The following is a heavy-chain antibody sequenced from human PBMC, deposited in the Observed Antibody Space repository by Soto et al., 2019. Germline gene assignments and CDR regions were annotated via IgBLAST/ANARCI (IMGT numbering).Heavy chain of an antibody. CDR3: ARVLLIYAFWSGYSEPDAFDT. V-gene: IGHV4-4*02. J-gene: IGHJ3*02. D-gene: IGHD3-3*01. CDR1: GGSIDRSNW. Sequence: SETLSLTCNVSGGSIDRSNWWSWVRQPPGKGLEWIGEVFHSGSTNYHPSLKSRVTISVDTSKNQFSLKLSSVTEADTAAYYCARVLLIYAFWSGYSEPDAFDTCGQGTLVTVSS. CDR2: VFHSGST.